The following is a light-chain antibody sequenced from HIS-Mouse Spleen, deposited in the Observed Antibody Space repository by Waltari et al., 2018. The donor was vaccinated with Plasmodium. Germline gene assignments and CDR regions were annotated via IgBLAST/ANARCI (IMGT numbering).Light chain of an antibody. CDR2: GAS. CDR1: QSVSSN. V-gene: IGKV3-15*01. J-gene: IGKJ3*01. CDR3: QQYNNWSFT. Sequence: EIVMTQSPATLSVSPGERATLSCRASQSVSSNLAWYQQKPGQATRLLIYGASTRATGIPASFSGSGSGTDFTLTISSLQSEDFAVYYCQQYNNWSFTFGPGTKVDIK.